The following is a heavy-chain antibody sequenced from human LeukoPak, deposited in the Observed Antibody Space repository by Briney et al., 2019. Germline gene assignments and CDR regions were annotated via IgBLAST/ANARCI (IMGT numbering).Heavy chain of an antibody. Sequence: GGSLRLSCAPSVYTVSLYGIHWLRQAPGKGLEWVAIISYDGSNENYEDSVKGRFTISRDNFKNTLYLQMNSLRADDTAVYYCAKDLGSTVTSAQYYHGMDVWGQGTTVTVSS. CDR2: ISYDGSNE. J-gene: IGHJ6*02. V-gene: IGHV3-30*18. CDR3: AKDLGSTVTSAQYYHGMDV. D-gene: IGHD4-17*01. CDR1: VYTVSLYG.